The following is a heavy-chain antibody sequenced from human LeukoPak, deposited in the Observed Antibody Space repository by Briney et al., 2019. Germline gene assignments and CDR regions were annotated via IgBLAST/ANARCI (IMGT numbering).Heavy chain of an antibody. D-gene: IGHD3-3*01. J-gene: IGHJ4*02. CDR2: ISTYNGNT. CDR3: ARGNYDFWSGYPTSTHYFDY. V-gene: IGHV1-18*04. Sequence: ASVKVSCKASGYTFTSYGISWVRQAPGQGLEWMGWISTYNGNTNYAQKLLGRVTMTTDTSTSTAYMELRSLRSDDTAVYYCARGNYDFWSGYPTSTHYFDYWGQGTLVTVSS. CDR1: GYTFTSYG.